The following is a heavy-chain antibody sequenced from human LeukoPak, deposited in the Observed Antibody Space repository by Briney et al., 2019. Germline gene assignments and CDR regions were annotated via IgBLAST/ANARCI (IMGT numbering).Heavy chain of an antibody. V-gene: IGHV4-39*01. CDR3: ARPSGSLHFDY. J-gene: IGHJ4*02. CDR1: GGSISSSSYY. Sequence: PSETLSLTCTVSGGSISSSSYYWGWIRQPPGKGPEWIGSIDYSGSTYYNPSLESRVTISVDTSKNQFSLKLSSVTAADTAVYYCARPSGSLHFDYWGQGTLVTVSS. D-gene: IGHD3-10*01. CDR2: IDYSGST.